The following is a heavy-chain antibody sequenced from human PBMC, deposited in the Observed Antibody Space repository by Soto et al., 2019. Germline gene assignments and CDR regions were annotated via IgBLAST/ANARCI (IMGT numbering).Heavy chain of an antibody. D-gene: IGHD1-20*01. V-gene: IGHV4-39*01. CDR2: IYYSEST. CDR1: GGSIRTSTYS. Sequence: SETLSLTCTVSGGSIRTSTYSWGWIRQPPGKGLEWIGSIYYSESTSYNPSLKSRVTISVDTSKNQFSLKLSSVTAADTAVYYCARHYNWKLDSWGQGTLVTVSS. CDR3: ARHYNWKLDS. J-gene: IGHJ5*01.